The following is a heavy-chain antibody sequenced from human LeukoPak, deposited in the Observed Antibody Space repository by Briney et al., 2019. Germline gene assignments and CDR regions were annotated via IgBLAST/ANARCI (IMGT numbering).Heavy chain of an antibody. CDR3: ARDGGPDSSGYYYIGYFDY. J-gene: IGHJ4*02. D-gene: IGHD3-22*01. CDR1: GYTFTGYY. V-gene: IGHV1-2*02. Sequence: ASVKVSCKASGYTFTGYYMHWVRQAPGQGLEWMGWINPNSGGTNYAQKFQGRVTMTRDTSISTAYMELRRLRSDDTAVYYCARDGGPDSSGYYYIGYFDYWGQGTLVTVSS. CDR2: INPNSGGT.